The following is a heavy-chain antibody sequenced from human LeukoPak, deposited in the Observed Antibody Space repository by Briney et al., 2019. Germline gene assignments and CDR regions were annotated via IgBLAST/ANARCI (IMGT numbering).Heavy chain of an antibody. D-gene: IGHD1-26*01. Sequence: GGSLRLSCVVSGFTFSWSMMTWVRQAPGMGPEWVAKMKEDGTEIHYVDSVKGRFTISRDNAKNSLYLEMNSLRVEDTAVYYCATGGAPGGRFENWGQGMLVTVSS. CDR1: GFTFSWSM. V-gene: IGHV3-7*01. J-gene: IGHJ4*02. CDR2: MKEDGTEI. CDR3: ATGGAPGGRFEN.